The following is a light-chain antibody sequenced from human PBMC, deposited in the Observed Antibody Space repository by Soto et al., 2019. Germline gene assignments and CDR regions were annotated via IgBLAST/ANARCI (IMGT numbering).Light chain of an antibody. CDR2: KVT. CDR1: SSDVGGNKY. V-gene: IGLV2-14*01. J-gene: IGLJ1*01. Sequence: QSALTQPASVSGSPGHSITISCTGTSSDVGGNKYVSWYQQYPGKVPKLLINKVTNRPSGVSYRFSGSKSGNTASLTISALLAEDEADYFCASSTGDSLDVFGTGTKVTVL. CDR3: ASSTGDSLDV.